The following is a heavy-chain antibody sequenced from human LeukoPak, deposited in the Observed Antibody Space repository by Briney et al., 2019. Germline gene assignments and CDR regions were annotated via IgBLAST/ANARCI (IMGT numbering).Heavy chain of an antibody. Sequence: GGSLRLSCAASRFTLGIYWMSWVRQAPGKGLEWVANIKQDGNEKYYVDSVEGRFTISRDNAKNSLYLQMSSLRVEDTAVYYCARDYQGHFEYWGQGTLVTVSS. CDR3: ARDYQGHFEY. CDR1: RFTLGIYW. D-gene: IGHD2-2*01. V-gene: IGHV3-7*05. J-gene: IGHJ4*02. CDR2: IKQDGNEK.